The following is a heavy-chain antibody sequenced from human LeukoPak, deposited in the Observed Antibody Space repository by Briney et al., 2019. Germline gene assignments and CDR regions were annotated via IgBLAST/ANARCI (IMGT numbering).Heavy chain of an antibody. V-gene: IGHV5-51*01. CDR3: ARRHGYSYGYNWFDP. CDR2: IYPGDSDT. Sequence: GESLQISCKGSGYSFTSYWIGWVRQMPGKGLEWMGIIYPGDSDTRYSPSFQGQVTISADKSISTAYLQWSSLKASDTAMYYCARRHGYSYGYNWFDPWGQGTLITVSS. D-gene: IGHD5-18*01. CDR1: GYSFTSYW. J-gene: IGHJ5*02.